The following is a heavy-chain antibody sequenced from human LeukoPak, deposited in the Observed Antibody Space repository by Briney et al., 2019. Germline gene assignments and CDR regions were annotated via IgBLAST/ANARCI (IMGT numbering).Heavy chain of an antibody. V-gene: IGHV3-15*01. CDR3: PTGYASTWYP. CDR2: IKSKIDGGTT. CDR1: GSTFSIAW. D-gene: IGHD6-13*01. J-gene: IGHJ5*02. Sequence: GGSLRLSCAASGSTFSIAWMNWVRQTPGKGLEWLGHIKSKIDGGTTDYAEPVKGRFTISRDDSKNMVFLQMNSLKNEDTGVYFFPTGYASTWYPWAKGPRAPVSS.